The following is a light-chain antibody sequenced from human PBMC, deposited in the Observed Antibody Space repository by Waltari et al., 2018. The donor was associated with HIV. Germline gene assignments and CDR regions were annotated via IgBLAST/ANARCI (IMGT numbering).Light chain of an antibody. Sequence: EIVLTQSPGTLSMSPGDRATLSCRASQSVGSSNLAWYQQKPGQAPRLLIYGTSNRATGTPDRFSGSGSATDFILTINRLEPEDFAVYHCQQYGSSPWTFGQGTKVEIK. CDR2: GTS. CDR1: QSVGSSN. V-gene: IGKV3-20*01. CDR3: QQYGSSPWT. J-gene: IGKJ1*01.